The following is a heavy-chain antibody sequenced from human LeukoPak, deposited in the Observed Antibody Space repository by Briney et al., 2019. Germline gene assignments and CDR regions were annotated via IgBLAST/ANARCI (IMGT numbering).Heavy chain of an antibody. J-gene: IGHJ4*02. CDR2: ISKDGSNK. CDR1: GFTFSSYS. V-gene: IGHV3-30*18. D-gene: IGHD5-18*01. CDR3: AKDSDTPHYFDY. Sequence: QPGGSLRLSCAASGFTFSSYSMHWVRQAPGKGLEWVAVISKDGSNKYYADSVKGRFTISRDNSKNTLYLQMNSLRAEDTAVYYCAKDSDTPHYFDYWGQGTLVTVSS.